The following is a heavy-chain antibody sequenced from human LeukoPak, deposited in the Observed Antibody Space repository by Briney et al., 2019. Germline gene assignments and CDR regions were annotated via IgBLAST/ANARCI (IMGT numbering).Heavy chain of an antibody. Sequence: GGSLRLSCAASGFTFSSYTMNWVRQAPGKGLEWVAFIRYDGSNKYYADSVKGRFTISRDNSKNTLYLQMNSLRAEDTAVYYCARVTTIFGVVINDAFDIWGQGTMVTVSS. D-gene: IGHD3-3*01. CDR3: ARVTTIFGVVINDAFDI. CDR1: GFTFSSYT. V-gene: IGHV3-30*02. CDR2: IRYDGSNK. J-gene: IGHJ3*02.